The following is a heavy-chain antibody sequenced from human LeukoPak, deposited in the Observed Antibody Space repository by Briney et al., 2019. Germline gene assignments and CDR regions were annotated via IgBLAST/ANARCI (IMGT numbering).Heavy chain of an antibody. Sequence: ASVKVSCKASGYTFTTYYMHWVRQAPGQGLEWMGLINPSGGSTSYAQKFQGRDTMTRDTSTSTVYMDLSSLRSDDTAVYYCARDLVLQTYYGDYELKLYYWGQGTLVTVSS. CDR2: INPSGGST. V-gene: IGHV1-46*01. D-gene: IGHD4-17*01. CDR1: GYTFTTYY. J-gene: IGHJ4*02. CDR3: ARDLVLQTYYGDYELKLYY.